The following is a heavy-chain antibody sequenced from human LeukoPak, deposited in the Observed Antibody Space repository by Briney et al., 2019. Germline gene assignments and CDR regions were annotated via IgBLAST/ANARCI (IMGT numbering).Heavy chain of an antibody. D-gene: IGHD6-19*01. V-gene: IGHV4-59*12. CDR3: ARDRGSGWSYAFDI. CDR1: GGSISSYY. J-gene: IGHJ3*02. Sequence: PSETLSLTCTVSGGSISSYYWSWIRQPPGKGLEWIGYVYYSGSTNYNPSLKSRVAISVDTSKNQFSLKLSSVTAADTAVYYCARDRGSGWSYAFDIWGQGTMVTVSS. CDR2: VYYSGST.